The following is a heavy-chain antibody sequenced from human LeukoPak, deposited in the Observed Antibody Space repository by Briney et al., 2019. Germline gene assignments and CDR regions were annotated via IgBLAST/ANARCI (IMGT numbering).Heavy chain of an antibody. J-gene: IGHJ4*02. Sequence: ASVKVSCKASGYTFTSYGISWVRQAPGQGLEWMGWISAYNGNTNYAQKLQGRVTMTTDTSTSTTYMELRSLRSDDTAVYYCAREVPYDSSRYYQPFDYWGQGTLVTVSS. D-gene: IGHD3-22*01. V-gene: IGHV1-18*01. CDR2: ISAYNGNT. CDR1: GYTFTSYG. CDR3: AREVPYDSSRYYQPFDY.